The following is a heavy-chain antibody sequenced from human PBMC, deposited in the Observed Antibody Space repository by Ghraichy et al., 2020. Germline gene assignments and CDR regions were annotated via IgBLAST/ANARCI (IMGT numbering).Heavy chain of an antibody. CDR3: ATCPTGYSGSWYGA. D-gene: IGHD6-13*01. CDR1: GYTLTESS. V-gene: IGHV1-24*01. CDR2: FDPEDGDT. Sequence: ASVKVSCKVSGYTLTESSMHWVRQAPGKGLEWMGGFDPEDGDTIYAQKFQGRVTMTEDTSTDTAYMELSSLRSEDTAVYYCATCPTGYSGSWYGAWGQGTLVTVSS. J-gene: IGHJ5*02.